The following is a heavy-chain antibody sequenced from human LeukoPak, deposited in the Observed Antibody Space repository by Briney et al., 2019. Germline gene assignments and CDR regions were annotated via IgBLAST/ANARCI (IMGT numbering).Heavy chain of an antibody. Sequence: GGSLRLSCAASGFTFSSYGMNWVRQAPGKGLEWVANIEQDGSEKNYVDSVKGRFTISRDNAKNSLYLQMSSLRSEDTAVYYCARTFAIGGIDYWGQGTLVTVSS. V-gene: IGHV3-7*03. D-gene: IGHD2/OR15-2a*01. CDR2: IEQDGSEK. CDR3: ARTFAIGGIDY. J-gene: IGHJ4*02. CDR1: GFTFSSYG.